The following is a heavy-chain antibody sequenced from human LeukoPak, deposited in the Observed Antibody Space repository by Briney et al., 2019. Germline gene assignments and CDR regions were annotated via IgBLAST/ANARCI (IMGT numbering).Heavy chain of an antibody. J-gene: IGHJ5*02. V-gene: IGHV4-59*08. CDR2: IYYSGST. CDR1: GGSISSYY. CDR3: ARHGDYSDYGGWFDP. Sequence: SETLSLTCTVSGGSISSYYWSWIRQPPGKGLEWIGYIYYSGSTNYNPSLKSRVTISVDTSKNQFSLKLSSVTAADTAVYYCARHGDYSDYGGWFDPWGQGTLVTVSS. D-gene: IGHD4-11*01.